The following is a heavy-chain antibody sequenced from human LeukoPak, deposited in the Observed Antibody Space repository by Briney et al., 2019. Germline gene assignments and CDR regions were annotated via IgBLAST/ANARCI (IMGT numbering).Heavy chain of an antibody. J-gene: IGHJ6*03. CDR1: GGSISSSSYY. V-gene: IGHV4-39*07. D-gene: IGHD3-10*01. CDR3: ATGEGYDYMDV. Sequence: SETQSLTCTVSGGSISSSSYYWGWIRQPPGKGLEWIGSIYYSGSTYYNPSLKSRVTISVDTSKNQFSLKLSSVTAADTAVYYCATGEGYDYMDVWGKGTTVTVSS. CDR2: IYYSGST.